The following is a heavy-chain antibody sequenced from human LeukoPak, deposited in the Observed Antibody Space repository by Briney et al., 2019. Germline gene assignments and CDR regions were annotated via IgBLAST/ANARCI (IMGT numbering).Heavy chain of an antibody. V-gene: IGHV1-18*01. CDR1: GYTFTSYG. D-gene: IGHD6-19*01. Sequence: ASVKVSCKASGYTFTSYGISWARQAPGQGLEWMGRISAYNGNTNYAQKLQGRVTMTTDTSTSTAYMELRSLRSDDTAVYYCARSNPTNGIAVPFDIWGQGTMVTVSS. CDR2: ISAYNGNT. CDR3: ARSNPTNGIAVPFDI. J-gene: IGHJ3*02.